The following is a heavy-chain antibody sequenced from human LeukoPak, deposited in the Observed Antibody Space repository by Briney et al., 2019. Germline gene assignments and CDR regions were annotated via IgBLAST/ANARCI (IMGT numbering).Heavy chain of an antibody. CDR2: VNEEATET. J-gene: IGHJ4*02. D-gene: IGHD6-13*01. Sequence: TGGSLRLSCEASGFIFSNYWMSWVRQVPGKGLEWVANVNEEATETYYGDSVKGRFTISRDNSKNTLYLQMNSLRAEDTAVYYCAKDPKKQSPNWGQGTLVTVSS. V-gene: IGHV3-7*05. CDR1: GFIFSNYW. CDR3: AKDPKKQSPN.